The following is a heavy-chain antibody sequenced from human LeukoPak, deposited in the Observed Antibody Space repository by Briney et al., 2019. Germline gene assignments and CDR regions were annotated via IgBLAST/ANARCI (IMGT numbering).Heavy chain of an antibody. CDR1: GFTFTRYS. Sequence: GGSLRLSCAASGFTFTRYSMNWVRQAPGTGLEWVSSITSSSAYIYYADSVKGRFTISRDNAKKSLYLQLNSLRVEDTAVYYCARWGLGPSFDYWGQGTRVTVSS. CDR3: ARWGLGPSFDY. CDR2: ITSSSAYI. J-gene: IGHJ4*02. V-gene: IGHV3-21*01. D-gene: IGHD1-26*01.